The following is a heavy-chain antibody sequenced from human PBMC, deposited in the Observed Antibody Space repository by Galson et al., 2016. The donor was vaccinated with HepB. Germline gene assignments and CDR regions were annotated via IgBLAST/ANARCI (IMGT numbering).Heavy chain of an antibody. Sequence: SLRLSCAASGFSLSSYGMHWVRQAPGKGLEWVAVIWFNGFNKYYADSVRGRFTISKDNSKDTLYLQMNSLRVEDTGVYYCAKAAGRAADGLNFDSWGQGTLVSVSS. CDR1: GFSLSSYG. CDR3: AKAAGRAADGLNFDS. D-gene: IGHD6-13*01. J-gene: IGHJ4*02. V-gene: IGHV3-33*06. CDR2: IWFNGFNK.